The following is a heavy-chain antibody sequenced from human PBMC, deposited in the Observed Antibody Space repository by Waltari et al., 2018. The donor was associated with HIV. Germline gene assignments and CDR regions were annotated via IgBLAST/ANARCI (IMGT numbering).Heavy chain of an antibody. Sequence: EVQLMEYGGGLVQSGGSLSISRAAPGFTFTSQWVRWVRQKPGKGLEWVAYIKDDGSEKYYMGSVKGRFTMSRDNAKNSMFLQMNSLRAEDTAVYYCARIGTFPHNYAIDFWGQGTTVTVSS. CDR1: GFTFTSQW. D-gene: IGHD1-26*01. CDR2: IKDDGSEK. CDR3: ARIGTFPHNYAIDF. V-gene: IGHV3-7*01. J-gene: IGHJ6*02.